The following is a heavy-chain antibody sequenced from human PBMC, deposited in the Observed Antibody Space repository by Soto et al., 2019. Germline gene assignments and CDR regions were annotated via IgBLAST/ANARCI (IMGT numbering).Heavy chain of an antibody. Sequence: QLQLQESGPGLVKPSETLSLTCNASGGSISSTSYAWGWIRQSPGKGLEWIGTIDYSGTIYYNPSLKSRITPPGDTSKNQISLTLRSVTAADTAVYYCARHVHNQGYEYYFDSWGQGTLVTVSS. CDR3: ARHVHNQGYEYYFDS. CDR2: IDYSGTI. J-gene: IGHJ4*02. V-gene: IGHV4-39*01. D-gene: IGHD3-3*01. CDR1: GGSISSTSYA.